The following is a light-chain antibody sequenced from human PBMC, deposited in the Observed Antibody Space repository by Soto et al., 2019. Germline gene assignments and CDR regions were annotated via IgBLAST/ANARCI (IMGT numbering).Light chain of an antibody. CDR2: EGS. CDR1: SSDVGSYNL. Sequence: QSALTQPASVSGSPGQSITISCTGTSSDVGSYNLVSWYQQHPGKAPKLMIYEGSKRPSGVSNRFSGSKSGNTASLTISGLQAEDEADYYCFSYAGSSTYVVFGGGTKLTV. V-gene: IGLV2-23*01. J-gene: IGLJ2*01. CDR3: FSYAGSSTYVV.